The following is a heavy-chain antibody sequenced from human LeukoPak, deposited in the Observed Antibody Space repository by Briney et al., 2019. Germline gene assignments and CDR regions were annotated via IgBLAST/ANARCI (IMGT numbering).Heavy chain of an antibody. J-gene: IGHJ4*02. CDR1: GGSISSGSYY. Sequence: SETLSLTCTVSGGSISSGSYYWSWIRQPAGKGLEWIGRIYTSGSTNYNPSLKSRVTISVDTSKNQFSLKLSSVTAADTAVYYCASGDSSGYYDYWGQGTLVTVSS. V-gene: IGHV4-61*02. CDR2: IYTSGST. D-gene: IGHD3-22*01. CDR3: ASGDSSGYYDY.